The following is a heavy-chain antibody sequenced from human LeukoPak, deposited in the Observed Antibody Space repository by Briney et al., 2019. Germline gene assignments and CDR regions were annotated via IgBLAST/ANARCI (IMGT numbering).Heavy chain of an antibody. Sequence: GGSLRLSCAASGFTLSIYAMTWVRQAPGKGLEWVSGIGGGGGSTYYADSVKGRFTISRDNSKNTVYLQMNSLRAEDTAVYYCAELGITMIGGVWGKGTTVTISS. D-gene: IGHD3-10*02. V-gene: IGHV3-23*01. CDR3: AELGITMIGGV. CDR2: IGGGGGST. J-gene: IGHJ6*04. CDR1: GFTLSIYA.